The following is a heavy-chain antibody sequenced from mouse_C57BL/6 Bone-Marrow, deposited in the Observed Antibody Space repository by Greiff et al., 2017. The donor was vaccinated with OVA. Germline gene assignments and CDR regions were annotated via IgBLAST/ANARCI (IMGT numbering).Heavy chain of an antibody. CDR2: IYPGSGNT. Sequence: QVQLQQSGAELVRPGASVKLSCKASGYTFTDYYINWVKQRPGQGLEWIARIYPGSGNTYYNEKFKGKATLTAEKSSSTAYMQLSSLTSEDSAVYFGAKVYYGSSWYFDVWGTGTTVTVSS. J-gene: IGHJ1*03. CDR3: AKVYYGSSWYFDV. V-gene: IGHV1-76*01. CDR1: GYTFTDYY. D-gene: IGHD1-1*01.